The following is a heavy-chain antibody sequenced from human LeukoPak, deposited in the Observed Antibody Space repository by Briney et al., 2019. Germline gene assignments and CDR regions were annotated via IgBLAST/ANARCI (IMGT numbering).Heavy chain of an antibody. D-gene: IGHD6-19*01. J-gene: IGHJ3*02. Sequence: PGGSLRLSCAASGFSISTYWIHWVRQAPGKGLVWVSRINPDGSTTYYADSVKGRITISRDNAKNTLYLQMNSLRPEDTAVYYCARGPTLFGSGWYSIWGQGTMVTVSS. CDR2: INPDGSTT. CDR1: GFSISTYW. V-gene: IGHV3-74*01. CDR3: ARGPTLFGSGWYSI.